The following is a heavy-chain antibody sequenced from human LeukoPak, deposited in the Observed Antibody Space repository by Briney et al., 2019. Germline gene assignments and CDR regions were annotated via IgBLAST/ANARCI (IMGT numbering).Heavy chain of an antibody. D-gene: IGHD2-2*01. Sequence: SETLSLTCTVSGGSISSYHWSWIRQPPGKGLEWIGYIYYSGSTNYNPSLKSRVTISVGTSKNQFSLKLSSVTAADTAVYYCARERGYCSSTSCYGGYGMDVWGQGTTVAVSS. CDR2: IYYSGST. V-gene: IGHV4-59*01. CDR3: ARERGYCSSTSCYGGYGMDV. J-gene: IGHJ6*02. CDR1: GGSISSYH.